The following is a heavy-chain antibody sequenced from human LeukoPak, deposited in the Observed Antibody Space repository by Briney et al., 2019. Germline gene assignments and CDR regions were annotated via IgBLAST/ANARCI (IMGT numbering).Heavy chain of an antibody. D-gene: IGHD6-13*01. CDR1: GFTFTSSA. Sequence: EASVKVSCKASGFTFTSSAMQWVRQARGQRLEWIGWIVVGSGNTNYAQKFQERVTITRDMSTSTAYMELSSLRSEDTAVYYCAKTMGTRSSSSWYPREYYYYGMDVWGQGTTVTVSS. CDR2: IVVGSGNT. V-gene: IGHV1-58*02. J-gene: IGHJ6*02. CDR3: AKTMGTRSSSSWYPREYYYYGMDV.